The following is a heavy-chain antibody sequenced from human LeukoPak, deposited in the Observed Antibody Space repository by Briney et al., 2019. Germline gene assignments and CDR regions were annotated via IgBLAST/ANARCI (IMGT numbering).Heavy chain of an antibody. J-gene: IGHJ4*02. Sequence: ASVKVSCKASGYTFTNYAMNWVRQAPGQGLEWMGWINTNTGNPTYAQGFTGRFVISLDTSVGTAYLQISSLKAEDTAVYYCAREDGYSYGYDLGYWGQGTLVTVSS. V-gene: IGHV7-4-1*02. CDR1: GYTFTNYA. CDR2: INTNTGNP. D-gene: IGHD5-18*01. CDR3: AREDGYSYGYDLGY.